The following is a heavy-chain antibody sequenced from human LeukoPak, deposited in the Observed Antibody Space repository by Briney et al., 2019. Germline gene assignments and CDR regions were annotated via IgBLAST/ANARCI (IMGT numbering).Heavy chain of an antibody. CDR1: GFTFSSYA. V-gene: IGHV3-7*03. D-gene: IGHD5-12*01. CDR2: IKEDGSVK. CDR3: ARDSTWQLDY. J-gene: IGHJ4*02. Sequence: GGSLRLSCAASGFTFSSYAMHWVRQPPGKGLEWVANIKEDGSVKYYVDSVKGRFTISRDNTKNALYLQMNSLRADDTAVYFCARDSTWQLDYWGQGTLITVSS.